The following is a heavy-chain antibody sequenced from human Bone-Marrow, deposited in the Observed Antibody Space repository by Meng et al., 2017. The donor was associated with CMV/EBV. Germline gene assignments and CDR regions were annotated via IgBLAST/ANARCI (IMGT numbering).Heavy chain of an antibody. V-gene: IGHV1-45*02. D-gene: IGHD2-2*02. Sequence: SVKVSCKASGYTFTYRYLHWARQAPGQALEWMGWITPFNGNTNYAQKFQDRVTITRDRSMSTAYMELSSLRSDDTAVYYCARESGYCSSTSCYRAFDIWGQGTMVTVSS. J-gene: IGHJ3*02. CDR3: ARESGYCSSTSCYRAFDI. CDR1: GYTFTYRY. CDR2: ITPFNGNT.